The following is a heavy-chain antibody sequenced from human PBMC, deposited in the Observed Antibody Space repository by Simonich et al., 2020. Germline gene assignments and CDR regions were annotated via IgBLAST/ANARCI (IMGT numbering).Heavy chain of an antibody. D-gene: IGHD7-27*01. CDR1: GFTFSSYW. CDR3: ARDGLGTAYYYYMDV. J-gene: IGHJ6*03. Sequence: EVQLVESGGGWVQPGGSLRLSCAASGFTFSSYWMSWVRQAPGKGLGWVANIKQGGSEKYYVDSVKGRLTNSRDNAKNSLCLQMNSLGAEDTAVYYCARDGLGTAYYYYMDVWGKGTTVTVSS. V-gene: IGHV3-7*01. CDR2: IKQGGSEK.